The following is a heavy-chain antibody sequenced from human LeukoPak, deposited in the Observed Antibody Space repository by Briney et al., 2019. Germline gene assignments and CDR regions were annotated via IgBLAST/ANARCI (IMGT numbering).Heavy chain of an antibody. D-gene: IGHD3-10*01. CDR1: GYTFTIYY. Sequence: GASVNVSCKASGYTFTIYYMHGVRQAPGQGLEWGGIINPSGGGTSYAQKFQGRVTMTRDTSTSTVYMELSSLRSEDKAVYYCERDPRGREYFDYWGQDPLVPVSS. J-gene: IGHJ4*02. CDR3: ERDPRGREYFDY. V-gene: IGHV1-46*01. CDR2: INPSGGGT.